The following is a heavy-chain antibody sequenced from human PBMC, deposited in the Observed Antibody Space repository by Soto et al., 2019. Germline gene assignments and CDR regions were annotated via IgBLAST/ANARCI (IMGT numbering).Heavy chain of an antibody. Sequence: EVQLVESWGGLVQPGGSLRLSCAASGFTVSINYMCWVRQATGKGLEWVSVIYSCGSTYYAYSVKGRFTLSRDNSKNTLYLQMNSLRAEDTAVYYCSRGLRYYYYYMDLWVKGTTVTVSS. CDR3: SRGLRYYYYYMDL. D-gene: IGHD4-17*01. CDR2: IYSCGST. V-gene: IGHV3-66*01. J-gene: IGHJ6*03. CDR1: GFTVSINY.